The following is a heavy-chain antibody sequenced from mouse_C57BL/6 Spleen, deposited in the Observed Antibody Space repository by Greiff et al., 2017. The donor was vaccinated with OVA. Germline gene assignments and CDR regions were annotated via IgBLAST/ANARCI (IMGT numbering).Heavy chain of an antibody. CDR2: SRNKANDYTT. D-gene: IGHD1-1*01. J-gene: IGHJ3*01. CDR3: ARDADYGSTSGFAY. CDR1: GFTFSDFY. Sequence: EVKLVESGGGLVQSGRSLRLSCATSGFTFSDFYMEWVRQAPGKGLEWIAASRNKANDYTTEYSASVKGRFIVSRDTSQSILYLQMNALRAEDTAIYYCARDADYGSTSGFAYWGQGTLVTVSA. V-gene: IGHV7-1*01.